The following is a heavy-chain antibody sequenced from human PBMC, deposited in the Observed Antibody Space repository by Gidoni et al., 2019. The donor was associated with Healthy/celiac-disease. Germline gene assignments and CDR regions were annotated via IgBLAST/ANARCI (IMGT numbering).Heavy chain of an antibody. J-gene: IGHJ4*02. V-gene: IGHV1-69*01. CDR1: GGTFRSYA. CDR3: ARVGGYDSDY. Sequence: QVQLVHSGAEVQKPVSSLKVSCKASGGTFRSYALSWLRQSPGQGLEWIGGIIPIFGTANYAQKFQGRVTITADEYTSTAYMELSSLRSEDTDVYYCARVGGYDSDYWGQGTLVTVSS. D-gene: IGHD5-12*01. CDR2: IIPIFGTA.